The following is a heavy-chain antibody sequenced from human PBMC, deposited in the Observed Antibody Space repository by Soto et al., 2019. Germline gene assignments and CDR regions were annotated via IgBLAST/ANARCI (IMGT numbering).Heavy chain of an antibody. CDR1: GFTFSSYE. CDR3: ARDHPYYYDSSGYYDY. V-gene: IGHV3-48*03. Sequence: EVQLVESGGGLVQPGGSLRLSCAASGFTFSSYEMNWVRQAPGKGLEWVSYISSSGSTIYYADSVKGRFTISRDNAKNSLYLQMNSLRAEDTAVYYCARDHPYYYDSSGYYDYWGQGTLVTVSS. J-gene: IGHJ4*02. CDR2: ISSSGSTI. D-gene: IGHD3-22*01.